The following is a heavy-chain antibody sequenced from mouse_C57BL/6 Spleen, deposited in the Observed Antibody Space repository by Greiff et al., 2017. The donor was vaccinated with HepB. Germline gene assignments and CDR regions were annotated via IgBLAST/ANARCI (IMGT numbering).Heavy chain of an antibody. J-gene: IGHJ2*01. CDR3: ARWEITTAYFDY. V-gene: IGHV1-75*01. CDR2: IFPGSGST. Sequence: QVQLKESGPELVKPGASVKISCKASGYTFTDYYINWVKQRPGQGLEWIGWIFPGSGSTYYNEKFKGKATLTVDKSSSTAYMLLSSLTSEDSAVYFCARWEITTAYFDYWGQGTTLTVSS. D-gene: IGHD1-2*01. CDR1: GYTFTDYY.